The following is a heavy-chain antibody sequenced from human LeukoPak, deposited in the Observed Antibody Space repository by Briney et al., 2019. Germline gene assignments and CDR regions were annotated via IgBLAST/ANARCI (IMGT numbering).Heavy chain of an antibody. D-gene: IGHD4-17*01. Sequence: SETLSLTCAVYGGSFSGYYWSWIRQPPGKGLEWIGQINHSGSTNYNPSLKSRVTISVDTSKNQFSLKLSSVTAADTAVYYCARVHCGDYLYYYYYMDVWGKGTTVTVSS. J-gene: IGHJ6*03. CDR3: ARVHCGDYLYYYYYMDV. CDR2: INHSGST. CDR1: GGSFSGYY. V-gene: IGHV4-34*01.